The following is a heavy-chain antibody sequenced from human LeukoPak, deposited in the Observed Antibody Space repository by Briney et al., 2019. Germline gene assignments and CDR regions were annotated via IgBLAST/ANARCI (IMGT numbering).Heavy chain of an antibody. J-gene: IGHJ4*02. V-gene: IGHV3-23*01. Sequence: GGSLGLSCAASGFTFSSYAMSWVRQAPGKGLEWVSAISGSGGSTYYADSVKGRFTISRDNSKNTLYLQMNSLRAEDTAVYYCAKDRGGIYYDSSGYYYFDYWGQGTLVTVSS. CDR2: ISGSGGST. CDR1: GFTFSSYA. CDR3: AKDRGGIYYDSSGYYYFDY. D-gene: IGHD3-22*01.